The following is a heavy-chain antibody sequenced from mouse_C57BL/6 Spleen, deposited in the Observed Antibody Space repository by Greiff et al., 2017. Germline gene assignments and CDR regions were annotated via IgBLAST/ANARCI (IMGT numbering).Heavy chain of an antibody. CDR3: ARSTTVVAPYAMDY. CDR2: LDPSDSYP. V-gene: IGHV1-59*01. Sequence: QVQLQQPGAELVRPGTSVKLSCKASGYTFTSYWMHWVKQRPGQGLEWIGVLDPSDSYPNYNQKFKGKATLTVDTSSSTAYMQLSSLTSEDSAVXYGARSTTVVAPYAMDYWGQGTSVTVSS. J-gene: IGHJ4*01. CDR1: GYTFTSYW. D-gene: IGHD1-1*01.